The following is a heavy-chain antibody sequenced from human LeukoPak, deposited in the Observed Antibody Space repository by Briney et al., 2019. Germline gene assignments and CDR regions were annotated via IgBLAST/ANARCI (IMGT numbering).Heavy chain of an antibody. Sequence: ASVKVSCKASGGTFSSYAISWVRQATGQGLEWMGWMNPNSGNTGYAQKFQGRVTMTRNTSISTAYMELSSLRSEDTAVYYCARAGTDAGGGWYRSIGGAFDIWGQGTMVTVSS. CDR2: MNPNSGNT. CDR3: ARAGTDAGGGWYRSIGGAFDI. V-gene: IGHV1-8*02. D-gene: IGHD1-1*01. J-gene: IGHJ3*02. CDR1: GGTFSSYA.